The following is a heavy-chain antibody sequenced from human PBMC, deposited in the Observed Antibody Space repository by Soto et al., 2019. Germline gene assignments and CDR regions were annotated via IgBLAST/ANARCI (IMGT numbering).Heavy chain of an antibody. D-gene: IGHD4-17*01. V-gene: IGHV4-31*03. CDR1: GGSISSGGYY. CDR3: ARENYGDFEFDY. CDR2: IYYSGST. Sequence: TSETLSLTCTVSGGSISSGGYYWSWIRQHPGKGLEWIGYIYYSGSTYYNPSLKSRVTISVDTSKNQFSLKLSSVTAADTAVYYCARENYGDFEFDYWGQGTLVTVSS. J-gene: IGHJ4*02.